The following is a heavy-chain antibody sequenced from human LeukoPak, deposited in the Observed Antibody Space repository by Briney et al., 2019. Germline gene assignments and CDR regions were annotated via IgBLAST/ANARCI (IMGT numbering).Heavy chain of an antibody. CDR3: AKSRSSGSYYDPFDY. D-gene: IGHD1-26*01. J-gene: IGHJ4*02. Sequence: SGGSLRLSCAASGFTFSSYAMSWVRQAPGKGLEWVSAISGSGGSTYYADSVKGRFTISRDNSKNTLYLQMNSLRAEDTAVYYCAKSRSSGSYYDPFDYWGQGALVTVSS. V-gene: IGHV3-23*01. CDR1: GFTFSSYA. CDR2: ISGSGGST.